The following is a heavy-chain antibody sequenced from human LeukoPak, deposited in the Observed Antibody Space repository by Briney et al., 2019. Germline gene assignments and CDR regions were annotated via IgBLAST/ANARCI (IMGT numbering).Heavy chain of an antibody. CDR1: GFTFNSYA. CDR3: AGGRRRGFDF. D-gene: IGHD3-16*01. CDR2: ISGSGGST. J-gene: IGHJ4*02. V-gene: IGHV3-23*01. Sequence: GGSLRLSCAASGFTFNSYAMSWVRQAPGKGMEWVSGISGSGGSTYYADSVKGRFTISRDNSKNTLYLQMNSLRAEDTAVYYCAGGRRRGFDFWSQGALVTVSS.